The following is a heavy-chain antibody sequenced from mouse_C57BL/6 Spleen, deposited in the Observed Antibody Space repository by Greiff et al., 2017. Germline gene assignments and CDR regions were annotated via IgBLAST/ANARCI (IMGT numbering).Heavy chain of an antibody. CDR2: IDPENGDT. Sequence: EVQLQQSGAELVRPGASVKLSCTASGFNIKDYYMHWVKQRHEQGLEWIGWIDPENGDTEYASKFQGKATITADTSSITAYLQLSSLTSMDSAVYSCTTAFYYGSSYDGYWGRGTPLTVSS. V-gene: IGHV14-4*01. CDR3: TTAFYYGSSYDGY. CDR1: GFNIKDYY. J-gene: IGHJ2*01. D-gene: IGHD1-1*01.